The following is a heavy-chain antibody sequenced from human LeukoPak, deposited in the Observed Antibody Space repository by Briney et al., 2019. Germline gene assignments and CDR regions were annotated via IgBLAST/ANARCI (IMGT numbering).Heavy chain of an antibody. D-gene: IGHD3-3*01. Sequence: SETLSLTCAVYGGSFSGYYWSWIRQPPGKGLEWIGEINHSGSTNYNPSLKSRVTISVDKSKNQFSLNLSSVTAADTAVYYCARGTFWSGYSYYLDYWGQGTLVTVSS. CDR1: GGSFSGYY. V-gene: IGHV4-34*01. CDR2: INHSGST. CDR3: ARGTFWSGYSYYLDY. J-gene: IGHJ4*01.